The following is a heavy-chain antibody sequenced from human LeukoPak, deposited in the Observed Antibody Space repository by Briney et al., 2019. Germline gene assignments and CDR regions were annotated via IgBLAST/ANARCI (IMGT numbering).Heavy chain of an antibody. CDR1: GGAFSNYF. Sequence: PSETLSLTCAVSGGAFSNYFWTWIRQPPGKGLEWIAEISDSGSTNSNSSLRSRVAISLDTSKNQFSLRLTSVTAADTAVYYCARGQYCSTTTCYSARRYFDFWGQGTLVTVSS. CDR3: ARGQYCSTTTCYSARRYFDF. J-gene: IGHJ4*02. D-gene: IGHD2-2*01. V-gene: IGHV4-34*01. CDR2: ISDSGST.